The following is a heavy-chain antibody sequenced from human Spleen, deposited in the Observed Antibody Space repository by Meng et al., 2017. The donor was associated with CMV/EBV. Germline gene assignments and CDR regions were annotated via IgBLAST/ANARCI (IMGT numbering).Heavy chain of an antibody. CDR2: IKQDGSEK. CDR3: ARGAEAPLYDYIWGIYLMDV. J-gene: IGHJ6*02. Sequence: GESLKISCAASGFTFSKYWMTWVRQTPGKGLEWVANIKQDGSEKYYVDAVKGRFTISRDNAKNSLYLQMNSLRAEDTAVYYCARGAEAPLYDYIWGIYLMDVWGQGTTVTVSS. V-gene: IGHV3-7*01. CDR1: GFTFSKYW. D-gene: IGHD3-16*02.